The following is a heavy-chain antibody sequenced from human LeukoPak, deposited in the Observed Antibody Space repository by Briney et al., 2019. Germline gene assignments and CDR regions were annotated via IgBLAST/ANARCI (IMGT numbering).Heavy chain of an antibody. V-gene: IGHV1-8*01. CDR2: MNPNSGNT. CDR1: GYTFTSYD. D-gene: IGHD6-19*01. CDR3: ARDKGYSSGSNQFDP. Sequence: ASVKVSCKASGYTFTSYDINWVRQATGQGLEWMGWMNPNSGNTGYAQKFQGRATMTRNTSISTAYMELSSLRSEDTAVYYCARDKGYSSGSNQFDPWGQGTLVTVSS. J-gene: IGHJ5*02.